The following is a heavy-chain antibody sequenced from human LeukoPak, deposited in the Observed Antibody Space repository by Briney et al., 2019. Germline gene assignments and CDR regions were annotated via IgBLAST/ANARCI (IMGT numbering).Heavy chain of an antibody. CDR1: GGTFSSYA. Sequence: GASVKVSCKASGGTFSSYAISWVRQAPGQGLEWMGGIIPIFGTANYAQKFQGRVTITADESTSTAYMELSSLRSEDTAVYYCASLYYYGSGSYMDYWGQGTLVTVSS. V-gene: IGHV1-69*13. J-gene: IGHJ4*02. CDR3: ASLYYYGSGSYMDY. CDR2: IIPIFGTA. D-gene: IGHD3-10*01.